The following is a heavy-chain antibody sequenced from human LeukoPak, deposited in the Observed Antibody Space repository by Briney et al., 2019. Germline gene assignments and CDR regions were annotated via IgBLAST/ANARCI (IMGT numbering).Heavy chain of an antibody. CDR2: IYSSGST. Sequence: SETLSLTCTVSGGSISSYYWSWIRQPAGKGLEWIGRIYSSGSTNYNPSLKSRVTMSVDTSKNQFSLKLSSVTDADTAVYYCARGDYGSGSYYYYYMDVWGKGTTVTVSS. V-gene: IGHV4-4*07. J-gene: IGHJ6*03. CDR1: GGSISSYY. D-gene: IGHD3-10*01. CDR3: ARGDYGSGSYYYYYMDV.